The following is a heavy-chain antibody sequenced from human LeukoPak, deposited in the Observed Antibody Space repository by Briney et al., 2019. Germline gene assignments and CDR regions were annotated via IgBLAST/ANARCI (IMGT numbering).Heavy chain of an antibody. CDR1: GFTFSTSG. V-gene: IGHV3-30*02. D-gene: IGHD2-2*01. CDR3: AKVVSSSRGLIDY. Sequence: GGSLRPSCEASGFTFSTSGTHWVRQAPGKGLEWVAFIRYDGSSIYYADSVKGRFTISRDNPKNTASLQMSSLRTEDTAVYYCAKVVSSSRGLIDYWGQGTLVTVSS. CDR2: IRYDGSSI. J-gene: IGHJ4*02.